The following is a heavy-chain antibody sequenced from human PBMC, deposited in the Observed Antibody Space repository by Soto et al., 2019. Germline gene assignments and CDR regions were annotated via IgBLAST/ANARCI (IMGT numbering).Heavy chain of an antibody. CDR3: AKDFPVQLWSFDY. Sequence: GGSLRLSCAASGFTFTSCAMNWVRQAPGKGLEWVSSISGSGGTTNYADSVKGRFTISRDNFENTLYLLMDSLRAEDTAVYYCAKDFPVQLWSFDYWGQGTLVTVSS. D-gene: IGHD5-18*01. J-gene: IGHJ4*02. V-gene: IGHV3-23*01. CDR1: GFTFTSCA. CDR2: ISGSGGTT.